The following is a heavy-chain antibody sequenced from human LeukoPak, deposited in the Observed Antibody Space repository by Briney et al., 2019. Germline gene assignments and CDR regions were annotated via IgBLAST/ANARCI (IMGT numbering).Heavy chain of an antibody. J-gene: IGHJ4*02. D-gene: IGHD3-22*01. CDR1: GFTFSTSA. V-gene: IGHV3-23*01. CDR2: ISGSGGTT. Sequence: PGGSLRLSCVASGFTFSTSAMTWVRQAPGKGLELVSGISGSGGTTYYADSVKGRFTISRDNSKNTLYLQLNSLRAEDTAIYYCAKDLTYYYDSTGYYFDYWGQGTLVTVSS. CDR3: AKDLTYYYDSTGYYFDY.